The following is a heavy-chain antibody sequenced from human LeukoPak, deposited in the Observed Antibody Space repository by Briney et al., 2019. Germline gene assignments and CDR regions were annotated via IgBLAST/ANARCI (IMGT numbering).Heavy chain of an antibody. V-gene: IGHV4-59*05. CDR2: IYYSGST. CDR1: GGSISPYY. Sequence: SETLSLTCNVSGGSISPYYWSWIRQPPGKGLEWIGSIYYSGSTYYNPSLKSRVTISVDTSKNQFSLKLSSVTAADTAVYYCARRVRIAAAGKGSFDYWGQGTLVTVSS. CDR3: ARRVRIAAAGKGSFDY. J-gene: IGHJ4*02. D-gene: IGHD6-13*01.